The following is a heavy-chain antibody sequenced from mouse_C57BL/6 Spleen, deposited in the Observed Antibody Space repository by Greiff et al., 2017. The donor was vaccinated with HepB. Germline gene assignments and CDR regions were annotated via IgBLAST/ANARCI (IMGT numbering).Heavy chain of an antibody. D-gene: IGHD1-1*01. CDR3: ARGVITTVVRIDY. Sequence: VQVVESGAELARPGASVKLSCKASGYTFTSYGISWVKQRTGQGLEWIGEIYPRSGNTYYNEKFKGKATLTADKSSSTAYMELRSLTSEDSAVYFCARGVITTVVRIDYWGQGTTLTVSS. CDR1: GYTFTSYG. J-gene: IGHJ2*01. CDR2: IYPRSGNT. V-gene: IGHV1-81*01.